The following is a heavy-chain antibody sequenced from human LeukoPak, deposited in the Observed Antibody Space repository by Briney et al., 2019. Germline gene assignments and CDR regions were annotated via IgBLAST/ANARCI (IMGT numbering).Heavy chain of an antibody. CDR3: VRGLDSSSYVDS. CDR2: IYYSGST. Sequence: SETLSLTCTVSGGSINSNVYYWSWIRQPPGKGLEWIGYIYYSGSTYYSPSLKSRLIMSVDTSKNQFSLKLSSVTAADTALYYCVRGLDSSSYVDSWGQGTLVTVSS. V-gene: IGHV4-30-4*01. D-gene: IGHD6-13*01. J-gene: IGHJ4*02. CDR1: GGSINSNVYY.